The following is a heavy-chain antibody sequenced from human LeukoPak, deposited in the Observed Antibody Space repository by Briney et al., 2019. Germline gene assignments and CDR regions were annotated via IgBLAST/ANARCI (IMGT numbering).Heavy chain of an antibody. Sequence: GGSLRLSCAASGFTFSSYAMHWVRQAPRKGLEYVSAISSNGGSTYYANSVKGRFTISRDNSKNTLYLQMGSLRAEDMAVYYCARSGYDSGMGAFDIWGQGTMVTVSS. J-gene: IGHJ3*02. CDR2: ISSNGGST. D-gene: IGHD5-12*01. V-gene: IGHV3-64*01. CDR1: GFTFSSYA. CDR3: ARSGYDSGMGAFDI.